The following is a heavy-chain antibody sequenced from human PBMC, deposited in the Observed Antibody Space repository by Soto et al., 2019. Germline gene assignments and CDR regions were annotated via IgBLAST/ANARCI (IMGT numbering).Heavy chain of an antibody. CDR1: GGSFSGYY. Sequence: SETLSLTYAVYGGSFSGYYWSWIRQPPGKGLEWIGEINHSGSTNYNPSLKSRVTISVDTSKNQFSLKLSSVTAADTAVYYCARGTNYYGSGSYCYFDYWGQGTLVTVSS. V-gene: IGHV4-34*01. CDR3: ARGTNYYGSGSYCYFDY. CDR2: INHSGST. D-gene: IGHD3-10*01. J-gene: IGHJ4*02.